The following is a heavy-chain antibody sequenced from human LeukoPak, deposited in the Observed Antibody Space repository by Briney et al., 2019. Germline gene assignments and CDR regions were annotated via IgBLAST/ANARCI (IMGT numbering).Heavy chain of an antibody. V-gene: IGHV1-8*01. CDR1: GYTFTSYD. CDR2: MNPNSGNT. J-gene: IGHJ4*02. CDR3: ARGLGGSRHMELLNY. D-gene: IGHD1-26*01. Sequence: ASVKVSCEASGYTFTSYDINWVRQATGQGLEWMGWMNPNSGNTGYAQKFQGRVTMTRNTSISTAYMELSSLRSEDAAVYYCARGLGGSRHMELLNYWGQGTLVTVSS.